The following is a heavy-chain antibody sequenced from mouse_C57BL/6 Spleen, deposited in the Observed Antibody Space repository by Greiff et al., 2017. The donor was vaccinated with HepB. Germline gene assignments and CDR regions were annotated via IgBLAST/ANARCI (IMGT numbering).Heavy chain of an antibody. D-gene: IGHD2-12*01. CDR3: ARLRYYSDY. J-gene: IGHJ2*01. Sequence: EVQVVESGPELVKPGASVKMSCKASGYTFTDYNMHWVKQSHGKSLEWIGYINPNNGGTSYNQKFKGKATLTVNKSSSTAYMELRSLTSEDSAVYYCARLRYYSDYWGQGTTLTVSS. CDR2: INPNNGGT. V-gene: IGHV1-22*01. CDR1: GYTFTDYN.